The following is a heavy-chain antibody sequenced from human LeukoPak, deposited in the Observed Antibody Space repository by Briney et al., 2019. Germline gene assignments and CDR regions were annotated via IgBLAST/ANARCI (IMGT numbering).Heavy chain of an antibody. CDR2: INHSGST. CDR1: GGSFSGYY. Sequence: KASETLSLTCAVYGGSFSGYYWSWIRQPPGKGLEWIGEINHSGSTNYNPSLKSRVTISVDTSKNQFSLKLSSVTAADTAVYYCAREGGEKSLDYWGQGTLVTVSS. D-gene: IGHD5-24*01. J-gene: IGHJ4*02. CDR3: AREGGEKSLDY. V-gene: IGHV4-34*01.